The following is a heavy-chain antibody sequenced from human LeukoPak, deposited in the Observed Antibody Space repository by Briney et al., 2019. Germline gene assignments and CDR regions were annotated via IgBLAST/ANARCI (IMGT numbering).Heavy chain of an antibody. V-gene: IGHV3-74*01. J-gene: IGHJ3*02. Sequence: GGSLRLSCAASGFSFSTHWMHWVRQAPGRELVWVARIDYDGSSTAYPDSVKGRFTISRDNAKNTLYLQMNSLRAEDTAVYYCARGGQGAIDIWGPGTMVIVSS. CDR2: IDYDGSST. CDR1: GFSFSTHW. CDR3: ARGGQGAIDI.